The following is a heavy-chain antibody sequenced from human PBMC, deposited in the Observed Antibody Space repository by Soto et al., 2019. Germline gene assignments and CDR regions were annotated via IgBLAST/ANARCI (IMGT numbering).Heavy chain of an antibody. Sequence: PGGSLRLSCAASGFTFSSYGMHWVRQAPGRELEWVAVISYDGSTKYYADSVKGRFTISSGNSKNTLYLQMNSLRAEDTAVYYCAKTDSSSWSSSYYYYGMDVYGEGTTVTVS. CDR1: GFTFSSYG. V-gene: IGHV3-30*18. CDR2: ISYDGSTK. J-gene: IGHJ6*01. CDR3: AKTDSSSWSSSYYYYGMDV. D-gene: IGHD6-13*01.